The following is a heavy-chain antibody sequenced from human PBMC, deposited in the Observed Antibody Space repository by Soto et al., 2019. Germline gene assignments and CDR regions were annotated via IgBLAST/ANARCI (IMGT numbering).Heavy chain of an antibody. D-gene: IGHD2-15*01. CDR2: ISGSGGST. CDR3: AKEIRVVVVATVWYFDL. Sequence: EVQLLESGGGLVQPGGSLRLSCAASGFTFSSYAMSWVRQAPGKGLEWVSAISGSGGSTYYADSVKGRFTISRDNSKNTLYLQMSSLRAEDTAVYYCAKEIRVVVVATVWYFDLWGRGTLVTVSS. J-gene: IGHJ2*01. CDR1: GFTFSSYA. V-gene: IGHV3-23*01.